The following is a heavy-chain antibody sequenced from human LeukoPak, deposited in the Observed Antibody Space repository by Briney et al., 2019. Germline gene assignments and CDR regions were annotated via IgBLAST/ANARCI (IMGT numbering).Heavy chain of an antibody. CDR2: ISAYNGNT. CDR1: GYTFTSYG. V-gene: IGHV1-18*01. J-gene: IGHJ4*02. D-gene: IGHD3-22*01. CDR3: ARDIDSSGYSQRFDY. Sequence: ASVKVSCKASGYTFTSYGISWVRQAPGQGLEWMGWISAYNGNTNYAQKLQGRVTMTTDTSTSTAYMELRSLRSDDTAVYYCARDIDSSGYSQRFDYWGQGTLVTVFS.